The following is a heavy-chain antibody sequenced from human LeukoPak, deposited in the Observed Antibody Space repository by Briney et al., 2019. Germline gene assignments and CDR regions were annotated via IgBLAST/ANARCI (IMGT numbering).Heavy chain of an antibody. CDR1: GGSISSYY. CDR2: IYSSGST. Sequence: SETLSLTCTVSGGSISSYYWSWIRQPPGKGLEWIGYIYSSGSTYYNPPLKSRVTISVDTSKNQFSLKLISVTAADTAVYSCASYHEDTMNFNIWGQGTMATVSS. D-gene: IGHD3-22*01. V-gene: IGHV4-30-4*01. J-gene: IGHJ3*02. CDR3: ASYHEDTMNFNI.